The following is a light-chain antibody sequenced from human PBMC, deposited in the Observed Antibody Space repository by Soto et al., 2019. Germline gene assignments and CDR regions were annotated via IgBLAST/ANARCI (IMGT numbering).Light chain of an antibody. V-gene: IGLV2-8*01. Sequence: SVGTEPPSATGSPGQSVTISCTGTKNDIGVYDFVSWYQHHPGKAPRLIIYEVVQRPSGVPDRFSGSKSGNTASLTVSGLQAADEADYFCKSYAGSNTYVFGSGTKV. CDR1: KNDIGVYDF. CDR2: EVV. CDR3: KSYAGSNTYV. J-gene: IGLJ1*01.